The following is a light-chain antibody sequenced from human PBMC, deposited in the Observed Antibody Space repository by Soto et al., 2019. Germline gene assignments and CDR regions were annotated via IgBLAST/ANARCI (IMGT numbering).Light chain of an antibody. V-gene: IGKV3-20*01. CDR1: QSVSGSH. Sequence: EIVLTQSPGTLSLSPGERASLSCRASQSVSGSHLAWYQQKPGQAPRLLMYDANIRATGTPDRFSGSGSGTDFTLTISRLEPEDFAMYYCQQYGSSSPDTFGQGTLLEIE. CDR2: DAN. J-gene: IGKJ2*01. CDR3: QQYGSSSPDT.